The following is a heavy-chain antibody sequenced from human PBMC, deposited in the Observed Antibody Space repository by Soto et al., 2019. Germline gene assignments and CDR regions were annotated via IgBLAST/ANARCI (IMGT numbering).Heavy chain of an antibody. Sequence: SETLSLSCAVSGGSISVTGYSWSWVRQPPGQGLEWIGYIFHSGTIYYNPSLQSRVTISIDRSMNQFSLTLTSVTAADTAVYFCARKGHLIETTDDNGFDIWGQGTMVTV. V-gene: IGHV4-30-2*01. CDR3: ARKGHLIETTDDNGFDI. CDR2: IFHSGTI. CDR1: GGSISVTGYS. J-gene: IGHJ3*02. D-gene: IGHD2-21*01.